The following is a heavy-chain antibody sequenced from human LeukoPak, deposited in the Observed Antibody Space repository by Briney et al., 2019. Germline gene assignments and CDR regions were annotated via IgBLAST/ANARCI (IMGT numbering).Heavy chain of an antibody. CDR2: ISAYNGNT. CDR3: ARDLGYYDSSGDPPDY. D-gene: IGHD3-22*01. V-gene: IGHV1-18*01. J-gene: IGHJ4*02. CDR1: GYTFTSYD. Sequence: ASVKVSCKASGYTFTSYDINWVRQAPGQGLEWTGWISAYNGNTNYAQKLQGRVTMTTDTSTSTAYMELRSLGSDDTAVYYCARDLGYYDSSGDPPDYWGQGTLVTVSS.